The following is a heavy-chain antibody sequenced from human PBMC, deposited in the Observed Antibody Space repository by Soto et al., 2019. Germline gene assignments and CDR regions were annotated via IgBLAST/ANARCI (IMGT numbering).Heavy chain of an antibody. CDR1: GFTFSSYG. Sequence: PVGSLRLSCAASGFTFSSYGMHWVRQAPGKGLEWVAVISYDGSNKYYADSVKGRFTISRDNSKNTLYLQMNSLRAEDTAVYYCAKEGGSGSYYNRYGMDVWGQGTTVTVSS. J-gene: IGHJ6*02. V-gene: IGHV3-30*18. CDR3: AKEGGSGSYYNRYGMDV. D-gene: IGHD3-10*01. CDR2: ISYDGSNK.